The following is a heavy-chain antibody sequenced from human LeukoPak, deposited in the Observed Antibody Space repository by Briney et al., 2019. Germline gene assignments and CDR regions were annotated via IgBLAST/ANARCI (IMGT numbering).Heavy chain of an antibody. CDR3: AKSNAWDWFDP. D-gene: IGHD4-11*01. Sequence: LRLSCAASGFTFSDYYMSWIRQAPGKGLEWIGEIYYTGNTNYNPSLKSRVTISVDKSNNQFSLNLSSVTAADTAVYYCAKSNAWDWFDPWGQGTLVTVSS. CDR2: IYYTGNT. V-gene: IGHV4-34*08. CDR1: GFTFSDYY. J-gene: IGHJ5*02.